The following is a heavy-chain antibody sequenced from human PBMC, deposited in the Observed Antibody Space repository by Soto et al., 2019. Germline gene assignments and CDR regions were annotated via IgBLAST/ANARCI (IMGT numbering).Heavy chain of an antibody. J-gene: IGHJ4*02. V-gene: IGHV1-18*01. CDR1: GYTFTSYG. CDR3: ARDAAHSSSWSREMGY. Sequence: QVQLVQSGAEVKKPGASVKVSCKASGYTFTSYGISWVRQAPGQGLEWMGWISAYNGNTNYAQKLQGRVTMTTDTXTXXAYMELRSLRSDDTAVYYCARDAAHSSSWSREMGYWGQGTLVTVSS. CDR2: ISAYNGNT. D-gene: IGHD6-13*01.